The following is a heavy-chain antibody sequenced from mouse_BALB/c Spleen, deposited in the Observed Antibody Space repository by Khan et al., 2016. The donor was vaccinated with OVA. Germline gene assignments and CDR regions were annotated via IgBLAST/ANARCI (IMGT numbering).Heavy chain of an antibody. V-gene: IGHV3-2*02. D-gene: IGHD1-1*01. CDR3: ARIYGGDFDY. CDR1: GYSITTDYA. J-gene: IGHJ2*01. CDR2: ISYSGNT. Sequence: EVQLQESGPGLVKPSQSLSLTCTVTGYSITTDYAWNWIRQFPGSKLEWMGHISYSGNTKYNPSLKSRIPITRDTSKNQFFLQLKSVTTEDTARYYCARIYGGDFDYWGQGTTLTVAS.